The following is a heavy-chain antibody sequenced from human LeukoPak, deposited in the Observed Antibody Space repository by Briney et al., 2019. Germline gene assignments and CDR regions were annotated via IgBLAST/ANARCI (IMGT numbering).Heavy chain of an antibody. Sequence: ASVKVSCKASGYTFTSYGLSWVRQPPGQGLEWMGWISGYNGNTKYAQKLQGRVSMTTDTSTSTAYMELRTLRSDDTAVYCCARTPTVTVGYYYYGMDVWGQGTTVTVSS. J-gene: IGHJ6*02. V-gene: IGHV1-18*01. CDR1: GYTFTSYG. D-gene: IGHD4-17*01. CDR2: ISGYNGNT. CDR3: ARTPTVTVGYYYYGMDV.